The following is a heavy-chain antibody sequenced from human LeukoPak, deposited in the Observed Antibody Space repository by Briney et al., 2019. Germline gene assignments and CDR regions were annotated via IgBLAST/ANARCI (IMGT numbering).Heavy chain of an antibody. Sequence: PGGSLRLSCAASGFTLDDYAMHWVRQAPGQGLEWVSLVSGDGASTYYADSVKGRFTISRDNSRNSLYLRMSSLRAEDNALYYCAKDGSGYYWGQGTLVTVSS. J-gene: IGHJ4*02. D-gene: IGHD3-22*01. CDR2: VSGDGAST. CDR1: GFTLDDYA. CDR3: AKDGSGYY. V-gene: IGHV3-43*02.